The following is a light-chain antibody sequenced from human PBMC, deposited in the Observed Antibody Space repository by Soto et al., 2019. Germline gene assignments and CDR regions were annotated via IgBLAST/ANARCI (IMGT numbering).Light chain of an antibody. V-gene: IGLV2-8*01. J-gene: IGLJ1*01. CDR3: PSYAGTXLFV. Sequence: QSVLTQPPSASGSPGQSLTISCTGTSSDVGFYNFFSWYQQRPGKAPKLVIYEVTNRPSGVPDRFSGSKSGSTASLTVSGLQADDEADYYCPSYAGTXLFVFGRGTKVXV. CDR1: SSDVGFYNF. CDR2: EVT.